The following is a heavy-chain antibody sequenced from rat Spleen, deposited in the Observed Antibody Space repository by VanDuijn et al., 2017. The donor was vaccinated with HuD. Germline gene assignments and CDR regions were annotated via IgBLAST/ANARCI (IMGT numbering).Heavy chain of an antibody. CDR1: GFSVTTYN. CDR3: TRDRLQWFDY. Sequence: QVQLKESGPGLVQPSQTLSLTCTVSGFSVTTYNVHWVRQPPGKGLEWLGVIWTGGNTAYNSALKSRLSISRDTSKSQVFLKMSSLQTDDTAIYFCTRDRLQWFDYWGQGLMVTVSS. J-gene: IGHJ2*01. CDR2: IWTGGNT. V-gene: IGHV2-30*01. D-gene: IGHD1-1*01.